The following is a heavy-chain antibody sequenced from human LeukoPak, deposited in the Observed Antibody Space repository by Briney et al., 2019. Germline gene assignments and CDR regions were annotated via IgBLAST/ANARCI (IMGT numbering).Heavy chain of an antibody. CDR2: IYTSGST. CDR1: GGSISSGSYY. V-gene: IGHV4-61*02. CDR3: AREMATLLFDY. D-gene: IGHD5-24*01. J-gene: IGHJ4*02. Sequence: SETLSLTCTVSGGSISSGSYYWSWIRQPAGKGLEWIGRIYTSGSTNYNPSLKSRVTISVDTSKNQFSLKMSSVTAADTAVYYCAREMATLLFDYWGQGTLVTVSS.